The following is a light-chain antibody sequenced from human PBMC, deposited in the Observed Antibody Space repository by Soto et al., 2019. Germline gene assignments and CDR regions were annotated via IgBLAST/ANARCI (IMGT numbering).Light chain of an antibody. J-gene: IGKJ1*01. CDR2: DAS. Sequence: IQMTQSPSSLSASVGDRVTITCRANQSVSDSLNWYQQKPGKAPELLIHDASSLQSGVPSRFSGSGSGTDFTLTISSLQPEDFAVYYCQQSYSSPPTFGQGTKVDIK. CDR1: QSVSDS. V-gene: IGKV1-39*01. CDR3: QQSYSSPPT.